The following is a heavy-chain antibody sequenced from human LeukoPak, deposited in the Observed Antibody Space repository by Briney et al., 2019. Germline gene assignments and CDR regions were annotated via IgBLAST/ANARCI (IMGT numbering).Heavy chain of an antibody. CDR3: AKVPTEFGSYSDFDY. CDR2: ISGSGGST. CDR1: GFTFSSYA. Sequence: PGGSLRLSCAASGFTFSSYAMSWVRQAPGKGLEWVSAISGSGGSTYYADSVKGRFTISRDNSKNTLYLQMNSLRAEDTAVYYCAKVPTEFGSYSDFDYWGQGTLVTVSS. D-gene: IGHD1-26*01. J-gene: IGHJ4*02. V-gene: IGHV3-23*01.